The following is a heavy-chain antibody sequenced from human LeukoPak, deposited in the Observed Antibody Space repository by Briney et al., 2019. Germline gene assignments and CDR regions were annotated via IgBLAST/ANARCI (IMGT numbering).Heavy chain of an antibody. CDR1: GFTFSSYW. V-gene: IGHV3-7*01. CDR3: ARDRYSSGWYVPFDY. J-gene: IGHJ4*02. CDR2: IKQDGSEK. D-gene: IGHD6-19*01. Sequence: GCPRLSCAASGFTFSSYWMSWVREAPGKGLEWVANIKQDGSEKYYVDSVKGRFTISRDNAKNSLYLQMNSLRAEDTAVYYCARDRYSSGWYVPFDYWGQGTLVTVSS.